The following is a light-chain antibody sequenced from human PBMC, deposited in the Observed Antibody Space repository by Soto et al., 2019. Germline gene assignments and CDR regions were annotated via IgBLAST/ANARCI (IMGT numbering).Light chain of an antibody. V-gene: IGLV2-14*01. Sequence: QSALTQPASMSGSPGQSITISCTGASSDVGDYDFVSWYLQHPGRVPKLIIYEVTKRPSGVSDRFSGSKSGNTASLTISGLQAEDEADYYCSSYTSSNTPLVFGTGTKLTVL. CDR2: EVT. CDR3: SSYTSSNTPLV. CDR1: SSDVGDYDF. J-gene: IGLJ1*01.